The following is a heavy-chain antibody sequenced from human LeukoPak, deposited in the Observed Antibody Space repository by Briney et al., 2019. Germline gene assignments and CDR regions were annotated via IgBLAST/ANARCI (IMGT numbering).Heavy chain of an antibody. CDR1: GFTFSHFG. J-gene: IGHJ5*01. CDR3: AKDAQRGFDFSNSLES. CDR2: IWSDATEK. Sequence: PGKSLRLSCRTSGFTFSHFGMHWVRQAPGKGLEWVAVIWSDATEKYYGNSVKGRFTISRDNYDNTVSLQMNSLRVEDTAGYYCAKDAQRGFDFSNSLESWGQGTVVTVSP. V-gene: IGHV3-33*06. D-gene: IGHD4-11*01.